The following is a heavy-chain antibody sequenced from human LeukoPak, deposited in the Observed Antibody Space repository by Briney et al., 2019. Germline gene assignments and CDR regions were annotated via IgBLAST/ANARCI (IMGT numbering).Heavy chain of an antibody. CDR3: AYPYY. J-gene: IGHJ4*02. CDR1: GFTFYTYA. Sequence: PGGSLRLSCAASGFTFYTYAMTWVRQAPGKGLEWVSTIIGSGGNTFYADSVKGRFTISRDNAKNSLYLQMNSLRAEDTAVYYCAYPYYWGQGTLVTVSS. CDR2: IIGSGGNT. V-gene: IGHV3-23*01.